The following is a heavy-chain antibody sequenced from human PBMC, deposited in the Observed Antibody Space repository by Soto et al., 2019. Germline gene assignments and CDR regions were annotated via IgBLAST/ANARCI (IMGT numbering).Heavy chain of an antibody. CDR1: GYTFTSYG. CDR2: ISAYNGNT. V-gene: IGHV1-18*01. CDR3: ATSPSRKVPVDY. Sequence: VQLVQSGAEVKKPGASVKVSCKASGYTFTSYGISWVRQAPGQGLEWMGWISAYNGNTNDAQKLQGRVTMTTDTSTSTVYMSLRSLRADDTAVYFWATSPSRKVPVDYWGQGTLVTFSS. J-gene: IGHJ4*02.